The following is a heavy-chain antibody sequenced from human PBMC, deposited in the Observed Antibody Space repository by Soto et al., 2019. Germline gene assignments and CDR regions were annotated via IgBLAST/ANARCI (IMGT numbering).Heavy chain of an antibody. J-gene: IGHJ6*02. Sequence: PSETLSLTCTVSGGSVSSGSYYWSWIRQPPGKGLEWIGYIYYSGSTNYNPSLKSRVTISVDTSKNQFSLKLSSVTAADTAVYYCARGGSCGKYYGMDVWGQGTTVTVSS. CDR2: IYYSGST. V-gene: IGHV4-61*01. D-gene: IGHD5-18*01. CDR3: ARGGSCGKYYGMDV. CDR1: GGSVSSGSYY.